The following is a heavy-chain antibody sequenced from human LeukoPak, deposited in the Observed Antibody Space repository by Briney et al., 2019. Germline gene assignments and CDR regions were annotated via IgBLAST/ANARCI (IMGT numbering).Heavy chain of an antibody. CDR3: ARGRSFDYLFTF. CDR2: ISNSGLSI. Sequence: PGGSLRLSCEASGFTFSDYYMAWIRQAPGEGLEWVSSISNSGLSINYADSVKGRFTISRDNAKDSLFLQMNSLRAEDTAMYYCARGRSFDYLFTFWGQGTLLTVSS. V-gene: IGHV3-11*01. D-gene: IGHD3-9*01. J-gene: IGHJ4*02. CDR1: GFTFSDYY.